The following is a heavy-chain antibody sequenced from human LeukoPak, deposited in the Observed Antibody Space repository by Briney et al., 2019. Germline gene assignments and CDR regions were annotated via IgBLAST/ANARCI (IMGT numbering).Heavy chain of an antibody. CDR2: IYPGDSDT. D-gene: IGHD6-19*01. CDR1: GYSFTSYW. CDR3: ARTHLYSSGWPDAFDI. V-gene: IGHV5-51*01. J-gene: IGHJ3*02. Sequence: GESLKISCKGSGYSFTSYWIGWVRQMPGKGLEWMGIIYPGDSDTRYSPSFQGQVTISADKSISTVHLQWRSLKASDTAMYYCARTHLYSSGWPDAFDIWGQGTMVTVSS.